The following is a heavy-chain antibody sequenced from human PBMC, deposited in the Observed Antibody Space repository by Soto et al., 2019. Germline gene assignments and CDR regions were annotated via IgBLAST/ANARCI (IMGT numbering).Heavy chain of an antibody. J-gene: IGHJ6*03. D-gene: IGHD3-10*01. CDR3: ARGGEAYYYGSGSYYMDV. CDR1: GFTFSDHY. Sequence: GGSLRLSCAASGFTFSDHYMDWVRQAPGKGLEWVGRTRNKANSYTTEYAASVKGRFTISRDDSKNSLYLQMNSLKTEDTAVYYCARGGEAYYYGSGSYYMDVWGKGTTVTVSS. V-gene: IGHV3-72*01. CDR2: TRNKANSYTT.